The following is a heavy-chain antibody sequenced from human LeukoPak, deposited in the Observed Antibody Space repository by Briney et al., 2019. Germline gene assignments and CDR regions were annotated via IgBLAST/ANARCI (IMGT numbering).Heavy chain of an antibody. CDR2: IYYSGST. J-gene: IGHJ1*01. D-gene: IGHD6-13*01. Sequence: SETLSLTCTVSGGSISSYYWSWIRQPPGKGLEWIGYIYYSGSTNYNPSLKSRVTISVDTSKNQFSLKLSSVTAADTAVYYCAGTGYSSSWYPSAEYFQHWGQGTLVTVSS. V-gene: IGHV4-59*01. CDR1: GGSISSYY. CDR3: AGTGYSSSWYPSAEYFQH.